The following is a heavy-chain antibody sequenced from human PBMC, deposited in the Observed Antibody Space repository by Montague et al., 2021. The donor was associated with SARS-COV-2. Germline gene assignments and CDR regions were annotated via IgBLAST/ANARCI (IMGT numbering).Heavy chain of an antibody. CDR3: ARISYDILTGYYYGMDA. V-gene: IGHV2-70*01. CDR2: IDWDDDK. J-gene: IGHJ6*02. D-gene: IGHD3-9*01. CDR1: GFSLSTSGMC. Sequence: PALVKPTQTLTLTCTFSGFSLSTSGMCVSWIRQPPGKALEWLALIDWDDDKYYSTSLKTRLTISKDTSKNQVVLTMTNMDPVDTATYYCARISYDILTGYYYGMDAWGQGTTVTVSS.